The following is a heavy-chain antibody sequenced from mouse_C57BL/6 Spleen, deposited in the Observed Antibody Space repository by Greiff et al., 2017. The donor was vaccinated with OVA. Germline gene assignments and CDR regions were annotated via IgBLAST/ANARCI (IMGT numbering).Heavy chain of an antibody. CDR3: ARTITTVRDYAMDY. J-gene: IGHJ4*01. D-gene: IGHD1-1*01. CDR2: INPNNGGT. Sequence: VQLQQSGPELVKPGASVKMSCKASGYTFTDYNMHWVKQSHGKSLEWIGYINPNNGGTSYNQKFKGKATLTVNKSSSTAYMELRSLTSEDSAVYYCARTITTVRDYAMDYWGQGTSVTVSS. CDR1: GYTFTDYN. V-gene: IGHV1-22*01.